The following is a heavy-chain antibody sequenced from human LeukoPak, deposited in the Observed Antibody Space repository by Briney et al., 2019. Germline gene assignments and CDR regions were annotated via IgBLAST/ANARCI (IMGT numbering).Heavy chain of an antibody. D-gene: IGHD1-26*01. CDR3: ARSVGATAFDV. V-gene: IGHV4-31*03. Sequence: SETLSLTCTVSGGSISGGGYYWSWIRQHPGKGLEWIGCIYYGGSTYYKSSLKSRVTISVDTSENQFSLKLSSVTAADTAVYYCARSVGATAFDVWGQGTMVTVSS. J-gene: IGHJ3*01. CDR2: IYYGGST. CDR1: GGSISGGGYY.